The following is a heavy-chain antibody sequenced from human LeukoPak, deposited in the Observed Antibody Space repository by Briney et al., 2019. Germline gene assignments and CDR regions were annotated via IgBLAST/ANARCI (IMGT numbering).Heavy chain of an antibody. J-gene: IGHJ3*02. Sequence: SETLSLTCAVSGGSISSGGYSWSWIRQPPGKGLEWIGYIYYSGSTYYNPSLKSRVTISVDTSKDQFSLKLSSVTAADTAVYYCARSTSYDILTGYLGAFDIWGQGTMVTVSS. CDR1: GGSISSGGYS. D-gene: IGHD3-9*01. CDR2: IYYSGST. V-gene: IGHV4-30-4*07. CDR3: ARSTSYDILTGYLGAFDI.